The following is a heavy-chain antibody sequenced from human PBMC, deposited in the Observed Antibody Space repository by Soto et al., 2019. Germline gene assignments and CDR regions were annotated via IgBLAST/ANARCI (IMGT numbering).Heavy chain of an antibody. CDR3: ARTDCSSTSCYNYYYYGMDV. CDR2: INPGNGDT. J-gene: IGHJ6*02. CDR1: GYSFTKYG. Sequence: GASVKVSCKTSGYSFTKYGLHWVRQAPGQRLEWMVWINPGNGDTKYSQKFQGRVTITRDTSATTAYMELSSLRSEDSAVFYCARTDCSSTSCYNYYYYGMDVWGQGTTVTVSS. D-gene: IGHD2-2*01. V-gene: IGHV1-3*01.